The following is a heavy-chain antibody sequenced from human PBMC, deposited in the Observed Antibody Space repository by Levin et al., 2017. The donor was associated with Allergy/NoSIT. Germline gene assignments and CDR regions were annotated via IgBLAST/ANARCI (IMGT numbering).Heavy chain of an antibody. Sequence: TSETLSLTCAVYGGSFTDYFWSWIRQSPGKGLEWIGEINHTGNTKYNPSLKSRVTISLDTSKSQFSLTLRSVTAADAAVYYCARSPWTPFWVGDFLYYHHCGMDVWGQGTTVTVSS. CDR2: INHTGNT. V-gene: IGHV4-34*01. D-gene: IGHD3-10*01. CDR3: ARSPWTPFWVGDFLYYHHCGMDV. CDR1: GGSFTDYF. J-gene: IGHJ6*02.